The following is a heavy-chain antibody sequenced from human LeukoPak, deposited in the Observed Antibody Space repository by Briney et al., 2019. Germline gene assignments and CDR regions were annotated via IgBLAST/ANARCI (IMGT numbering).Heavy chain of an antibody. Sequence: SQTLSLTCTVSGDSLTSGSRYWSWIRQPAGRGLEWIGHFYSSTRTTYNPSLESRVTISGDTAKNQFSLKLDSVTAADTAVYFCARCMSELDYGDYAYYYHMDVWGKGTTVTVSS. V-gene: IGHV4-61*09. J-gene: IGHJ6*04. CDR3: ARCMSELDYGDYAYYYHMDV. D-gene: IGHD4-17*01. CDR1: GDSLTSGSRY. CDR2: FYSSTRT.